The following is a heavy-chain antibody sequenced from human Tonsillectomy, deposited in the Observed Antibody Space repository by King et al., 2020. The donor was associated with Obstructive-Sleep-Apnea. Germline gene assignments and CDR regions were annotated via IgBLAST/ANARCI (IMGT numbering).Heavy chain of an antibody. CDR3: ARLMAAAGTNYYYDMDV. CDR2: INHSGST. J-gene: IGHJ6*02. Sequence: QVQLQQWGAGLLKPSETLSLTCAVYGGSFSDFYCSWIRQPPGKGLEWIGEINHSGSTNYNPSLKSRVTISVDTSKIQFSLKLSSVTAADTAAYYCARLMAAAGTNYYYDMDVWGQGTTVTVSS. CDR1: GGSFSDFY. D-gene: IGHD6-13*01. V-gene: IGHV4-34*01.